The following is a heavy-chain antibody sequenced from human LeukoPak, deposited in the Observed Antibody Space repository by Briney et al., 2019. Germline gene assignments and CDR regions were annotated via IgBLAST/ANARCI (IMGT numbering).Heavy chain of an antibody. CDR2: ITSGGRYV. CDR1: GFTFSGHS. J-gene: IGHJ4*02. CDR3: ARALNPMPYYDSRPYCFDS. D-gene: IGHD3-22*01. Sequence: GGSLRLSCAASGFTFSGHSMSWVRQAPGKGLEWVSTITSGGRYVYYARSVKGRFTISRDNAKNSVYLQMNSLRAEDTAVYYCARALNPMPYYDSRPYCFDSWGQGTLVTVSS. V-gene: IGHV3-21*01.